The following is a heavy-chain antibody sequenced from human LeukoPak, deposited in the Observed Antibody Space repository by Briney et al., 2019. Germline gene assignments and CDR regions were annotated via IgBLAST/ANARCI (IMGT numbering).Heavy chain of an antibody. V-gene: IGHV3-30*02. CDR2: IRYDGSNK. J-gene: IGHJ5*02. CDR3: AKDTDDIVVVPAANFPLWFDP. D-gene: IGHD2-2*01. CDR1: GFTFSSYG. Sequence: GGSLRLSCAASGFTFSSYGMHWVRQAPGKGLEWVAFIRYDGSNKYYADSVKGRLTISRDNSKNTLYLQMNSLRAEDTAVYYCAKDTDDIVVVPAANFPLWFDPWGQGTLVTVSS.